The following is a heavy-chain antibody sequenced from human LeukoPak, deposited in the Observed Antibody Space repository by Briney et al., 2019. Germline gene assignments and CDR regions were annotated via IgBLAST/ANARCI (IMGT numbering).Heavy chain of an antibody. D-gene: IGHD3-16*01. CDR1: GGSISSGSYY. Sequence: PSETLSLTCTVSGGSISSGSYYWSWIRQPAGKGLEWVGRISTTGSTNCNPSLKSRVTISLDTSKNQFSLKLSSVTTADTAVYYCARGPDGITSDYWGHGTLVTVSS. CDR2: ISTTGST. V-gene: IGHV4-61*02. J-gene: IGHJ4*01. CDR3: ARGPDGITSDY.